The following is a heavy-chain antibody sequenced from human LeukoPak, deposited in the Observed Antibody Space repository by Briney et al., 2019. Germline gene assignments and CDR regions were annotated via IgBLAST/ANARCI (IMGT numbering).Heavy chain of an antibody. CDR3: ARGLASGGWGYFDY. CDR1: GFSVSSNY. J-gene: IGHJ4*02. V-gene: IGHV3-53*01. CDR2: IYSGGNR. Sequence: GGSLRLSCAASGFSVSSNYMSWVRQAPGKGLEWVSVIYSGGNRYYADSVEGRFTISRDNSKNTLSLQMNSLRVDVRAVYHCARGLASGGWGYFDYWGQGTLVTVSS. D-gene: IGHD2-15*01.